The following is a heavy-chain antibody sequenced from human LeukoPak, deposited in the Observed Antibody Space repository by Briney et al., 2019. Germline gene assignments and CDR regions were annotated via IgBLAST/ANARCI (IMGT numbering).Heavy chain of an antibody. CDR2: INPSGGST. V-gene: IGHV1-46*01. Sequence: AASVKVSCKASGYTFTSYYMHWVRQAPGQGLEWMGIINPSGGSTSYAQKFQGRVTMTRDMSTSTVYMELSSLRSEDTAVYYCARDRAATYFDWSYYPGEFDYWGQGTLVTVSS. D-gene: IGHD3-9*01. CDR3: ARDRAATYFDWSYYPGEFDY. J-gene: IGHJ4*02. CDR1: GYTFTSYY.